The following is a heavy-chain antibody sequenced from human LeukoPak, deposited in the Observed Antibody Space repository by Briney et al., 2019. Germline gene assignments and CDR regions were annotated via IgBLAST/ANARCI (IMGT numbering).Heavy chain of an antibody. Sequence: GGSLRLSCAASGFTFSDYWMTWVRQAPGKGLEWVANIKGEGSEKYYVDSVKGRFTIFRDNAKNSLYLQMNSLRAEDTAVYYCARDLGHTGYDLYDYWGQGTLVTVSS. D-gene: IGHD5-12*01. J-gene: IGHJ4*02. CDR2: IKGEGSEK. CDR1: GFTFSDYW. CDR3: ARDLGHTGYDLYDY. V-gene: IGHV3-7*01.